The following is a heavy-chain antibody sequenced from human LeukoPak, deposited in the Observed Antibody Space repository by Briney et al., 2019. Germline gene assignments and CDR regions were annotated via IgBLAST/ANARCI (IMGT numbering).Heavy chain of an antibody. CDR2: INSDGSST. J-gene: IGHJ4*02. CDR3: ASKNGSY. Sequence: PGGSLRLSCAASGFTFSRDWMHWVRQAPGKGLVWVSRINSDGSSTSYADSVKRRFTISGDNAKNTLYLQMNSLRAEDTAVYYCASKNGSYWGQGTLVTVSS. D-gene: IGHD1-26*01. V-gene: IGHV3-74*01. CDR1: GFTFSRDW.